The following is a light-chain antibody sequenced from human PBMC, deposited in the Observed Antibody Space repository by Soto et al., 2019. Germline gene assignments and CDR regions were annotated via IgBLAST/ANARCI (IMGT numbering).Light chain of an antibody. Sequence: DIQMTQSPSSLSASVGDRVTITCRASQSISTYLNWYLQKPGKAPQLLIFAASSLQSGVPSRFSGSGSGTDFTLTINNLQPADFATYYCKQSYSARRTFGQGTNL. CDR3: KQSYSARRT. V-gene: IGKV1-39*01. J-gene: IGKJ2*01. CDR1: QSISTY. CDR2: AAS.